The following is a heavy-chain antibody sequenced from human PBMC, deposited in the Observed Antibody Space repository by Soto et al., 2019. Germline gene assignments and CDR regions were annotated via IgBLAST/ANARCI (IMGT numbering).Heavy chain of an antibody. CDR1: GFTFRTYW. Sequence: EVQLVESGGGLVQPGGSLRLSCAASGFTFRTYWMSWVSRTPGKGLEWVANIKQDGTEKYYVDSVRGRLTVSRDNAKSSLYLQMNSLRVEDTAVYYCTTSPHRDSERVFVWGQGTAVTVS. CDR3: TTSPHRDSERVFV. J-gene: IGHJ6*02. V-gene: IGHV3-7*01. CDR2: IKQDGTEK. D-gene: IGHD1-26*01.